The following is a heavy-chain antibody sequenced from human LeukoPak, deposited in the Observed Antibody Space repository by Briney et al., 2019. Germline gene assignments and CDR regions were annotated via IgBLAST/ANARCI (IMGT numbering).Heavy chain of an antibody. CDR2: ISSSGSTI. D-gene: IGHD1-26*01. V-gene: IGHV3-11*04. Sequence: GRTLRLFCAASGLTFSDYYMSCIRHAPGKGLEWVSYISSSGSTIYYADSVKGRFTISRDNAKNSLYLQMNSLRAEDTAVYYCARDVEVGATSGADYWGQGTLVTVSS. CDR1: GLTFSDYY. J-gene: IGHJ4*02. CDR3: ARDVEVGATSGADY.